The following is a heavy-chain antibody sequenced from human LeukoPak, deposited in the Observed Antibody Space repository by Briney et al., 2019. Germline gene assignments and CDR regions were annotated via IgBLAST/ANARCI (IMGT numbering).Heavy chain of an antibody. V-gene: IGHV4-38-2*01. CDR3: ARSPSRYNWNFDY. CDR1: GYSLSSGYY. Sequence: SETLSLTCAVSGYSLSSGYYWGWIRQPPGKGLEWIGSIYQSGNSYQKSSLKSRLTLSVDTSKNHFSLKVRSVTAADTAVYYCARSPSRYNWNFDYWGQGVLVIVSS. J-gene: IGHJ4*02. CDR2: IYQSGNS. D-gene: IGHD1-20*01.